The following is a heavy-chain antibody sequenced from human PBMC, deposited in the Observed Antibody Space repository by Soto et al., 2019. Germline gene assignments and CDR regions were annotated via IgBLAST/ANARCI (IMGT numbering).Heavy chain of an antibody. J-gene: IGHJ4*02. Sequence: GGSLRLSCAGSGFSFSSYVLSWVRQAPGRGLEWVAATSYDGNNRYYADSVKGRFIISRDNSKNTLDLEMETPRPEDTAVYYCAGVYYGGDSVNNFWCQGTPDAVSS. CDR2: TSYDGNNR. CDR3: AGVYYGGDSVNNF. V-gene: IGHV3-30-3*01. D-gene: IGHD2-21*02. CDR1: GFSFSSYV.